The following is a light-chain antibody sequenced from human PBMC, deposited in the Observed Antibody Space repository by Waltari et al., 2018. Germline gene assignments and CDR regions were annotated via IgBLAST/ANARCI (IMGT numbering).Light chain of an antibody. CDR3: QTWDNNTVV. CDR2: QDS. CDR1: KLSSKY. Sequence: SYELTQPPSVSVSPGQTATITCSGDKLSSKYVPWYQQKPGQSPVLVIYQDSTPLPGFSGSNSGNTAALTIGGTQAVDEADYYCQTWDNNTVVFGVGTKLSVL. J-gene: IGLJ3*02. V-gene: IGLV3-1*01.